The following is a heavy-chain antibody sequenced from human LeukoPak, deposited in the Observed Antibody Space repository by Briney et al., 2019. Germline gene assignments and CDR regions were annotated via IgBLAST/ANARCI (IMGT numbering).Heavy chain of an antibody. D-gene: IGHD6-19*01. J-gene: IGHJ4*02. CDR2: ISGSGGST. V-gene: IGHV3-23*01. CDR1: GFTFSSYA. Sequence: GGSLRLSCAASGFTFSSYAMSWVRQAPGKGLEWVSAISGSGGSTYYADSVKGRSTISRDNSKNTLYLQMNSLRAEDTAVYYCAKGSFGGWRYYFDYWGQGTLVTVSS. CDR3: AKGSFGGWRYYFDY.